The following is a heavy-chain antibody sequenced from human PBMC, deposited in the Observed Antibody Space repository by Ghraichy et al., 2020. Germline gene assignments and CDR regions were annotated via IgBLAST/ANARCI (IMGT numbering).Heavy chain of an antibody. V-gene: IGHV1-8*01. Sequence: ASVKVSCKASGYTFTSYDINWVRQATGQGLEWMGWMNPNSGNTGYAQKFQGRVTMTRNTSISTAYMELSSLRSEDTAVYYCARRVDWLPRYNWFDPWGQGTLVTVSS. J-gene: IGHJ5*02. CDR3: ARRVDWLPRYNWFDP. CDR1: GYTFTSYD. D-gene: IGHD3-9*01. CDR2: MNPNSGNT.